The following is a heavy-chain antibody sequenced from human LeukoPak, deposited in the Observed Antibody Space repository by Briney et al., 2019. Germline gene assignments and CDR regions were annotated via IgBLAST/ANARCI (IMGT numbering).Heavy chain of an antibody. CDR2: ISSGSDYI. Sequence: PGRSLRLSCAASGFTFSSYNMYWVRQAPGKGLEWVSSISSGSDYIYYADPVKGRFTISRDNAKNSLYLQMNSLRAEDAAVYCARIGSGWYWDYWGQGTLVTVSS. V-gene: IGHV3-21*01. J-gene: IGHJ4*02. D-gene: IGHD6-19*01. CDR3: ARIGSGWYWDY. CDR1: GFTFSSYN.